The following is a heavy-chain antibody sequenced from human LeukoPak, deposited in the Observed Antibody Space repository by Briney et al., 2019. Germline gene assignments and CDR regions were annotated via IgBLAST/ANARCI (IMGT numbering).Heavy chain of an antibody. CDR3: ARVEYSSGWGGYYYGMDV. V-gene: IGHV1-18*01. D-gene: IGHD6-19*01. J-gene: IGHJ6*02. CDR2: ISAYNGNT. Sequence: ASVKVSCKASGYTFTSYGISWVRQAPGQGLEWMGWISAYNGNTNYAQKLQGRVTMTRNTSISTAYMELSSLRSEDTAVYYCARVEYSSGWGGYYYGMDVWGQGTTVTVSS. CDR1: GYTFTSYG.